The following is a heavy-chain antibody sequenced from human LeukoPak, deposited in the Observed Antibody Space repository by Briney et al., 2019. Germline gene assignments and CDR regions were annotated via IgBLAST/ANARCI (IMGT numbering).Heavy chain of an antibody. CDR3: ARIYGSSSGFDY. V-gene: IGHV4-38-2*01. D-gene: IGHD6-6*01. J-gene: IGHJ4*02. Sequence: SETLSLTCAVSGYSISSGYYWGWIRQPPGKGLEWIGSMFHSGNTYHNPSLKSRVTLSVDTSKNQFSLNLSSVAATDTAVYYCARIYGSSSGFDYWGQGTLVTVSS. CDR2: MFHSGNT. CDR1: GYSISSGYY.